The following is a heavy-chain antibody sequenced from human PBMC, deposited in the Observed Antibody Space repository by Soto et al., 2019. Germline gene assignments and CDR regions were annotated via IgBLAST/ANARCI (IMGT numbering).Heavy chain of an antibody. D-gene: IGHD4-17*01. CDR1: GFTVSSNY. CDR3: AKTFYPVPRPPYGDGEHTPAY. J-gene: IGHJ4*02. V-gene: IGHV3-53*04. CDR2: IYSGGST. Sequence: GGSLRLSCAASGFTVSSNYMSWVRQAPGKGLEWVSVIYSGGSTYYADSVKGRFTISRHNSKNTLYLQMNSRRAEDTAVYYCAKTFYPVPRPPYGDGEHTPAYWGQGTLVTVSS.